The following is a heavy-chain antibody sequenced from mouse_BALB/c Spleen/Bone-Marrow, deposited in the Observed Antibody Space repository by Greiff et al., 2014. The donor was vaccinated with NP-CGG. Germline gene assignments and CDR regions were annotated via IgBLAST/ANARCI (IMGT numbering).Heavy chain of an antibody. CDR3: ARLDGYYPYYAMDY. Sequence: VQLVESGAELVRPGSSVKISCKASGYAFSSYWMNWVKQRPGQGLEWIGQIYPGDGDTNYNGKLKGKATLTAGKSSSTAYMQLSSLASEDSAVYFCARLDGYYPYYAMDYWGQGTSVTVSS. V-gene: IGHV1-80*01. CDR1: GYAFSSYW. D-gene: IGHD2-3*01. J-gene: IGHJ4*01. CDR2: IYPGDGDT.